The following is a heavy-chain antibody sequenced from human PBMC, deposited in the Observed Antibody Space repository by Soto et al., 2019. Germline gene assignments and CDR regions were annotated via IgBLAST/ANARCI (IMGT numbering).Heavy chain of an antibody. V-gene: IGHV3-11*06. J-gene: IGHJ6*02. Sequence: PGGSLRLSCVATGFSFSEYYLSWIRQSPGKKLEWLSYISSSSSYIYYADSVKGRFTISRDNAKNSLYLQMNSLRAEDTAVYYCARDRRRYSSGWTGAYYYYYYGMDVWGQGTTVTVS. D-gene: IGHD6-19*01. CDR2: ISSSSSYI. CDR1: GFSFSEYY. CDR3: ARDRRRYSSGWTGAYYYYYYGMDV.